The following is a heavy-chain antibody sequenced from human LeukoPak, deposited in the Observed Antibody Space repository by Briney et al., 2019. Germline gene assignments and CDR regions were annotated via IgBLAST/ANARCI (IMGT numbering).Heavy chain of an antibody. V-gene: IGHV4-30-4*08. D-gene: IGHD6-19*01. CDR1: GGSISSGDYY. Sequence: SQTLSLTCTVSGGSISSGDYYWSWIRQPPGKGLEWIGEINHSGSTNYNPSLKSRVTISVDTSKNQFSLKLSSVTAADTAVYYCARGGSSGWYDYFDYWGQGTLVTVSS. CDR2: INHSGST. CDR3: ARGGSSGWYDYFDY. J-gene: IGHJ4*02.